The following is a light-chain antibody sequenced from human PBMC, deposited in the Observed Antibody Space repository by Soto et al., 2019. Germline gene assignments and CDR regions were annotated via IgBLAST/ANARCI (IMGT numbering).Light chain of an antibody. J-gene: IGKJ4*01. CDR3: QESYTSPAVS. V-gene: IGKV1-39*01. CDR1: QNIATY. Sequence: DIQMTQSPSSLSASLGDRVTISCRASQNIATYLNWYQQKPGKAPKLLINATSSLQSGVPARFSGSAAGTEFTLSLSSLQAEDVAAYFCQESYTSPAVSFGGGTKVEIK. CDR2: ATS.